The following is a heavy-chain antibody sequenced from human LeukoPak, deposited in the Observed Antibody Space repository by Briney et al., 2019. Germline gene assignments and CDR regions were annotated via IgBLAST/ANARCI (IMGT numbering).Heavy chain of an antibody. CDR3: AKDGGSTVTTKVDS. CDR1: GFTFSSYG. D-gene: IGHD4-17*01. CDR2: IWYDGSNK. J-gene: IGHJ5*01. Sequence: QAGGPLRLSCAASGFTFSSYGMHWLRQVPGKGLEGVAVIWYDGSNKYYADSVKGRFTISRDNSKNTLYLQMSSLRAEDTAVYYCAKDGGSTVTTKVDSWGQGTLVTVSS. V-gene: IGHV3-33*03.